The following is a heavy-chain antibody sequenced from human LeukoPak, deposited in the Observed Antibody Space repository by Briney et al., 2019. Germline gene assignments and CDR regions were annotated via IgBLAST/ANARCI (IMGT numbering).Heavy chain of an antibody. D-gene: IGHD3-3*01. J-gene: IGHJ4*02. CDR3: ARAPYYDFWSGYYSPPPFDY. CDR2: INHRGST. Sequence: SETLSLTCAVYGGSFSGYHWSWIRQPPGKGLEWIGEINHRGSTNYNPSLKSRVTMSVDTSRNQFSLKLSSVTAADTAVYYCARAPYYDFWSGYYSPPPFDYWGQGTLVTVSS. CDR1: GGSFSGYH. V-gene: IGHV4-34*01.